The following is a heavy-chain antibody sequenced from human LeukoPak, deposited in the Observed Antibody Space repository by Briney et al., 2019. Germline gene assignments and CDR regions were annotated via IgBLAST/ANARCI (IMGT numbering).Heavy chain of an antibody. CDR1: GFTFSSYG. V-gene: IGHV3-30*18. J-gene: IGHJ6*02. CDR2: ISYDGSNK. Sequence: PGGSLRLSCAASGFTFSSYGMHWVRQAPGKGLEWVAVISYDGSNKYYADSVKGRFTIFRDNSKNTLYLQMNSLRAEDTAVYYCAKVASYGMDVWGQGTTVTVSS. CDR3: AKVASYGMDV.